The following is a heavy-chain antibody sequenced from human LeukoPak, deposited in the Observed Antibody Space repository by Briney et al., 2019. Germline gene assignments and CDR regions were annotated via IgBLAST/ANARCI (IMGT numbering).Heavy chain of an antibody. D-gene: IGHD1-1*01. V-gene: IGHV4-59*11. CDR2: IYYSGSS. J-gene: IGHJ5*02. CDR1: ADSITNHY. CDR3: VRGSTGAFDP. Sequence: SETLSLTCTVSADSITNHYWSWIRQPPGKGLEWIGYIYYSGSSNYNPSLKSRVTMSVDTSKNQFSLKLSSATAADTAVYYCVRGSTGAFDPWGQGTLVTVSS.